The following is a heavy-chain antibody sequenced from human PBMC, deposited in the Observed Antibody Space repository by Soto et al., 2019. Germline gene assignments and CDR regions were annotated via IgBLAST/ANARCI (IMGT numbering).Heavy chain of an antibody. V-gene: IGHV3-30*18. Sequence: GGSLRLSCAASGFTFSSYGMHWVRQAPGKGLEWVAVISYDGSNKYYADSVKGRFTISRDNSKNTLYLQMNSLRAEDTAVYYCAKAHVDQALVRDLGFHYGIDVWGHGTQVTVYS. D-gene: IGHD5-18*01. CDR1: GFTFSSYG. CDR2: ISYDGSNK. CDR3: AKAHVDQALVRDLGFHYGIDV. J-gene: IGHJ6*02.